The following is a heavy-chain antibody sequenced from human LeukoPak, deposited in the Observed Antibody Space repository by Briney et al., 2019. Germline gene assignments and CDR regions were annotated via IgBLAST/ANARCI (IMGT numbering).Heavy chain of an antibody. V-gene: IGHV3-48*01. CDR2: ISSSSGNI. Sequence: PGGSLRLSCAASGFTFSSYAMSWVRQAPGKGLEWVSYISSSSGNIYYADSVEGRFIISRDNSKDMLYLQMNSLRLEDTALYYCARDYRAAVVTAGPDSWGQGTLVTVSS. J-gene: IGHJ5*02. D-gene: IGHD4-23*01. CDR1: GFTFSSYA. CDR3: ARDYRAAVVTAGPDS.